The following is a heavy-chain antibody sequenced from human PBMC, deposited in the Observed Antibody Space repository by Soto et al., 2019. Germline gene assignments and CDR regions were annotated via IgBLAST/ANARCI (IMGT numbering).Heavy chain of an antibody. D-gene: IGHD3-10*01. CDR3: ARHRIEVVWRGFDF. J-gene: IGHJ4*02. CDR1: TDCSSFTNSY. CDR2: SSYNGGT. Sequence: KPSDTLYITCAVSTDCSSFTNSYWGWIRQPPGKGLQWIGSSSYNGGTFYNPSLKGRVVISFDTSKKQSSLQVTSVTAADTAVYFCARHRIEVVWRGFDFWGQGSPVSVSS. V-gene: IGHV4-39*01.